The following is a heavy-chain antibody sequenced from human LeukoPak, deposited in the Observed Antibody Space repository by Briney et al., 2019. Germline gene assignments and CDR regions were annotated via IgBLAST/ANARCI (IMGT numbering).Heavy chain of an antibody. CDR1: GFTFSSYA. J-gene: IGHJ4*02. Sequence: GGSLRLSCAASGFTFSSYAMSWVRQAPGKGLEWVSAISGSGGSTYYADSVKGRFTISRDNSKNTLYLQMNSLRAEDTAVYYCARDAHGYSGYEPFDYWGQGTLVTVSS. V-gene: IGHV3-23*01. D-gene: IGHD5-12*01. CDR2: ISGSGGST. CDR3: ARDAHGYSGYEPFDY.